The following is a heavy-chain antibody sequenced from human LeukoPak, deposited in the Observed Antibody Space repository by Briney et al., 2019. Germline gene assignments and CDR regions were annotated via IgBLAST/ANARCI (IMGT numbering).Heavy chain of an antibody. CDR3: ARLTYSDSSQLYYYYYYLDV. Sequence: SETLSLTCTVSGVSISNYYWTWIRQPAGKGLEWIGRIYSSGKTNYNPSLKSRVTMSVDTSNNQFSLRLSSATAADTAVYFCARLTYSDSSQLYYYYYYLDVWGKGTTVTVSS. V-gene: IGHV4-4*07. J-gene: IGHJ6*03. CDR2: IYSSGKT. D-gene: IGHD6-6*01. CDR1: GVSISNYY.